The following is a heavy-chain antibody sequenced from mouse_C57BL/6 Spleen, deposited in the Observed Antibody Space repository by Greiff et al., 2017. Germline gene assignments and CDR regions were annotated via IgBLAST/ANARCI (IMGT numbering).Heavy chain of an antibody. CDR2: INPSTGGT. V-gene: IGHV1-42*01. Sequence: EVQLQQSGPELVKPGASVKISCKASGYSFTGYYMNWVKQSPEKSLEWIGEINPSTGGTTYNQKFKAKATLTVDKSSSTAYMQLKSLTSEDSAVXYCALYYGSSSEYWGQGT. D-gene: IGHD1-1*01. CDR3: ALYYGSSSEY. J-gene: IGHJ4*01. CDR1: GYSFTGYY.